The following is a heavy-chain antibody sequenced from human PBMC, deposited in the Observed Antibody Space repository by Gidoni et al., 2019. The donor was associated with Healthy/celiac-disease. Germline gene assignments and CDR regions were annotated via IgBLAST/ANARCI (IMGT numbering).Heavy chain of an antibody. J-gene: IGHJ5*02. V-gene: IGHV4-39*01. D-gene: IGHD2-2*03. CDR1: GCSLSSSISY. CDR2: IYYSGST. Sequence: QLPLQESGPGLVKPSETLSLTCTFSGCSLSSSISYWGWIRPPPGKGLEWIGSIYYSGSTYYNPSLKSRVTISVDTSKNQFSLKLRSVTAADTAVYYCARHSRPLDIVVVPAANWFDPWGQGTLVTVSS. CDR3: ARHSRPLDIVVVPAANWFDP.